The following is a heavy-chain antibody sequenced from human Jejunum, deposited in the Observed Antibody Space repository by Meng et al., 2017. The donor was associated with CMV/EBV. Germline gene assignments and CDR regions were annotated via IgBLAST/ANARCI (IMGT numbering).Heavy chain of an antibody. V-gene: IGHV3-11*05. CDR1: GFSFSDYY. Sequence: QVEVGESGGGLVEPGGSLTLPCKASGFSFSDYYMTWIRHTPGKGPEWLAYISGSSTVTNYADSVKGRFTISRDNVNNLLYLQMNSLRADDTAVYYCTRDPRACDYWGQGTLVTVSS. J-gene: IGHJ4*02. CDR2: ISGSSTVT. CDR3: TRDPRACDY.